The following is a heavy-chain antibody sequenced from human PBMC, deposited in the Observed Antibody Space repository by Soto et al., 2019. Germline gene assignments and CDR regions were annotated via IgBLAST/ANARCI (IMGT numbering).Heavy chain of an antibody. CDR3: AKSPTASLIRDYYFDY. CDR2: ISYDGSNK. CDR1: GFTFSSYG. D-gene: IGHD2-21*02. V-gene: IGHV3-30*18. J-gene: IGHJ4*02. Sequence: GGSLRLSCAASGFTFSSYGMHWVRQAPGKGLEWVAVISYDGSNKYYADSVKGRFTISRDHSKNTLYLQMNSLRAEDTALYYCAKSPTASLIRDYYFDYWGQGTLVTVSS.